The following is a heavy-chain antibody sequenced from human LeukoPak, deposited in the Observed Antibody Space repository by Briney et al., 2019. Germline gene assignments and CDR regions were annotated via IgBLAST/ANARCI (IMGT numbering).Heavy chain of an antibody. D-gene: IGHD7-27*01. CDR3: ARAHKLGIVDY. V-gene: IGHV4-34*01. CDR2: INHSGST. J-gene: IGHJ4*02. CDR1: GGSFSGYY. Sequence: PSETLSLTCAVYGGSFSGYYWSWIRQPPGKGLEWIGEINHSGSTNYNPSLKSRVTISVDTSKNQFSLKLSSVTAADTAVYYCARAHKLGIVDYWGQGTLVTVSS.